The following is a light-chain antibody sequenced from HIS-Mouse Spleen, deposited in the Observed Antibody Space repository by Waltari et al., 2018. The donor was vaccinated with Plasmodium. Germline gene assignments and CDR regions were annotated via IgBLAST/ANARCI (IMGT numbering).Light chain of an antibody. CDR1: SSDVGCYNY. Sequence: QSALTQPRSVSGSPGQSVTISCTGTSSDVGCYNYFPWYQQHPGKAPTLMIYDVSKRPSGVPDRFSGSKSGNTASLTISGLQAEDEADYYCCSYAGSYTWVFGGGTKLTVL. CDR3: CSYAGSYTWV. J-gene: IGLJ2*01. CDR2: DVS. V-gene: IGLV2-11*01.